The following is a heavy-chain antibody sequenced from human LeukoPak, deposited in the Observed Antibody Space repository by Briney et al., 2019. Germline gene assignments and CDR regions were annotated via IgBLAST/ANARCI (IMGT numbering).Heavy chain of an antibody. V-gene: IGHV3-48*01. D-gene: IGHD6-19*01. CDR3: AKTLSSGWSGKYYFDY. J-gene: IGHJ4*02. Sequence: GGSLRLSCAASGFTFSSYSMNWVRQAPGKGLEWVSYVSSSSSTIYYADSVKGRFTIYRDNSKSRLSLQMNSLRAEDTAVYYCAKTLSSGWSGKYYFDYWGQGTLVSVSS. CDR2: VSSSSSTI. CDR1: GFTFSSYS.